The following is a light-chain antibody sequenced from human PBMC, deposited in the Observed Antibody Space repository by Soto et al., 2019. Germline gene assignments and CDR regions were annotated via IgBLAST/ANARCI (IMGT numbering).Light chain of an antibody. J-gene: IGLJ7*01. V-gene: IGLV2-23*02. CDR1: SSDVGSYNL. CDR3: CSYAGSGTFEAV. CDR2: EVS. Sequence: QLVLTQPASVSGSPGQSITISCTGTSSDVGSYNLVSWYQQHPGKAPKLMIYEVSKRPSGVSNRFSGSKSGNTASLTISGLQAEDEADYYCCSYAGSGTFEAVFGGGTQPTVL.